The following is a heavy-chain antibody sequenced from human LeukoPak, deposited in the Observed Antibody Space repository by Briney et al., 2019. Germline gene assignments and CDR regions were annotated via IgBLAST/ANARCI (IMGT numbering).Heavy chain of an antibody. V-gene: IGHV1-2*02. D-gene: IGHD6-13*01. J-gene: IGHJ6*03. CDR1: GYTFTGYY. Sequence: ASVKVSCKASGYTFTGYYMHWVRQAPGQGLEWMGWINPNTGGTNYAQRFQGRVTMTRDTSISTAYMELSRLSSDDTAVYYCARDGSSSWPMLIDYYMDVWGKGTTVTVSS. CDR3: ARDGSSSWPMLIDYYMDV. CDR2: INPNTGGT.